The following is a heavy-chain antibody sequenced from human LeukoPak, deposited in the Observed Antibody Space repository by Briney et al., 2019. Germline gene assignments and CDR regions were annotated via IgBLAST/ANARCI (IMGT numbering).Heavy chain of an antibody. J-gene: IGHJ4*02. CDR2: IYTSGST. CDR3: ARVFVDTAMVHFDY. V-gene: IGHV4-61*02. Sequence: SETLSLTCTVSGGSISSGRYYWSWIRQPAGKGLEWIGRIYTSGSTNYNPSLRSRVTISLDTPKNQFSLKLSSVTAADTAVYYCARVFVDTAMVHFDYWGQGTLVTVSS. D-gene: IGHD5-18*01. CDR1: GGSISSGRYY.